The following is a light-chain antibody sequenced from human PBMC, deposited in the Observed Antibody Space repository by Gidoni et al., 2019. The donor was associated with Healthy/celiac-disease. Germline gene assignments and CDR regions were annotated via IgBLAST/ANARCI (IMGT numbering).Light chain of an antibody. CDR1: QSVLYSSNNKNY. J-gene: IGKJ1*01. V-gene: IGKV4-1*01. Sequence: DSVMTQSPDSLAVSLGERATINCKSSQSVLYSSNNKNYLAWYQQKPGQPPKLLIYWAYTRESGVPDRFSGSGSGTDFTLTISSLQAEDVAVYYCQQYYSTPQTFGQXTKVEIK. CDR3: QQYYSTPQT. CDR2: WAY.